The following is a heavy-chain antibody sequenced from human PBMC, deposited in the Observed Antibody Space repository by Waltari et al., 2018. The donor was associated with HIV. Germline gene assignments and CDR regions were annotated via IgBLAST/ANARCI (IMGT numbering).Heavy chain of an antibody. Sequence: QVQLVESGGGVVQPGRSLRLSCAASRFTFSSYAIHWVRQAPGKGLAWVALISYDGSNKYYADSVKGRFTISRDNSKNTLYLQMNSLRTEDTAVYYCARDRTAYSSGWYSFDYWGQGTLVTVSS. V-gene: IGHV3-30-3*01. CDR3: ARDRTAYSSGWYSFDY. D-gene: IGHD6-19*01. CDR2: ISYDGSNK. J-gene: IGHJ4*02. CDR1: RFTFSSYA.